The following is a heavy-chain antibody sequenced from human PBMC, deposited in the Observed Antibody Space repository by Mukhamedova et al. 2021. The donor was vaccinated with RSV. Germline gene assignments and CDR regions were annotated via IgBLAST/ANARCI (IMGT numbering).Heavy chain of an antibody. CDR2: INAGNGNT. J-gene: IGHJ4*02. V-gene: IGHV1-3*01. CDR3: ASHPLDYDSSGYADY. Sequence: VRQAPGQRLEWMGWINAGNGNTKYSQKFQDRVTITRDTSASTAYMELSSLRSEDTAVYYCASHPLDYDSSGYADYWGQGTLVTVS. D-gene: IGHD3-22*01.